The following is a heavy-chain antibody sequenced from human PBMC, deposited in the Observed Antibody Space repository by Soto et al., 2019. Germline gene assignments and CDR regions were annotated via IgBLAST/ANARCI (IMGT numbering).Heavy chain of an antibody. CDR1: GYTFSGYF. J-gene: IGHJ4*02. D-gene: IGHD3-22*01. CDR2: INPNSGDT. V-gene: IGHV1-2*02. CDR3: ARVRTYYDSSGSLDY. Sequence: GXSAEVSFKASGYTFSGYFMHWVREAPGQGLEWMGWINPNSGDTNYAQKFQGRVTMTRDMSISTAYMELRRLTSDDTAIYYCARVRTYYDSSGSLDYWGQGTLVTVSS.